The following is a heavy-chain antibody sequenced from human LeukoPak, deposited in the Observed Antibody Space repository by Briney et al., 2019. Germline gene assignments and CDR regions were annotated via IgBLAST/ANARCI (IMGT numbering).Heavy chain of an antibody. CDR1: GFTFSRHW. CDR3: ARARVSITIFGVVWYYMDV. J-gene: IGHJ6*03. Sequence: QSGGSLRLSCAASGFTFSRHWMSWVRQAPGKGLEWVANIKQDGSEKYYVDSVKGRFTISRDNAKNSLYLQMNSLRAEDTAVYYCARARVSITIFGVVWYYMDVWGKGTTVTVSS. CDR2: IKQDGSEK. V-gene: IGHV3-7*04. D-gene: IGHD3-3*01.